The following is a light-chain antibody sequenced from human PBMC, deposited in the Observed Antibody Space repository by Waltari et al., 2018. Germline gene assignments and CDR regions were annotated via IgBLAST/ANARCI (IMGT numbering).Light chain of an antibody. J-gene: IGKJ1*01. CDR1: QHIYNY. Sequence: DIQMTQSPSSLPASVGDRVTITCQASQHIYNYLYWYQQKPGKAPKLLIYAASNFQTGVPSRFSGGGSGTDFTFVISNLQPEDIATYYCQQYSSSPGTFGQGTKVEIK. V-gene: IGKV1-33*01. CDR3: QQYSSSPGT. CDR2: AAS.